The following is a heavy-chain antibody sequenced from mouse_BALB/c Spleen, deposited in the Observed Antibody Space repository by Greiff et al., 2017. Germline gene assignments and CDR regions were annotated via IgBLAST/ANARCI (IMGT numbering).Heavy chain of an antibody. CDR3: ARRVRTMITTAPFAY. CDR2: ILPGSGST. V-gene: IGHV1-9*01. CDR1: GYTFSSYW. D-gene: IGHD2-4*01. J-gene: IGHJ3*01. Sequence: QVQLQQSGAELMKPGASVKISCKATGYTFSSYWIEWVKQRPGHGLEWIGEILPGSGSTNYNEKFKGKATFTADTSSNTAYMQLSSLTSEDSAVYYCARRVRTMITTAPFAYWGQGTLVTVSA.